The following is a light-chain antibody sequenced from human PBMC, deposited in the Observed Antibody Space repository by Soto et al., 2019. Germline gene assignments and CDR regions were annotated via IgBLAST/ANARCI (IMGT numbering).Light chain of an antibody. CDR2: EVS. V-gene: IGLV2-14*01. CDR3: TSYRSTSTRYV. J-gene: IGLJ1*01. Sequence: QSVLTQPASVSGSPGQSITISCTGTSSDVGGYNYVSWYQQNPGKAPKLMIYEVSNRPSGVSNRFSGSKSGNTASLTISGLQAEDEADYYCTSYRSTSTRYVFGTG. CDR1: SSDVGGYNY.